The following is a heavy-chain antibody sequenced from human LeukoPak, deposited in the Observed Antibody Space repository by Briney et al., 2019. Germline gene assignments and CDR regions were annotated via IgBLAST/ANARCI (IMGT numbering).Heavy chain of an antibody. Sequence: SETLSLTCAVYGGSFSGYYWSWIRQPPGKGLEWIGEIKHSGSTNYNPSLKSRVTISVDTSKNQFSLKLSSVTAADTAVYYCARGIGRNWFDPWGQGTLVTVSS. CDR3: ARGIGRNWFDP. J-gene: IGHJ5*02. CDR2: IKHSGST. CDR1: GGSFSGYY. V-gene: IGHV4-34*01.